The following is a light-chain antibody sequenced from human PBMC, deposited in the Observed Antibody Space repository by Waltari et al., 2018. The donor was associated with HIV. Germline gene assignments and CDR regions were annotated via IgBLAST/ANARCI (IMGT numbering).Light chain of an antibody. J-gene: IGLJ2*01. CDR3: CSYAGSSTSVV. Sequence: QSALAQPASVTGCPGQSLTISCPGSSSDVGSYNLVSRYQQHPGKAPKLMIYEVSKRPGGVSNHFTGSKSGNTAALTISGLQAEDEADYYCCSYAGSSTSVVFGGGTKLTVL. CDR1: SSDVGSYNL. V-gene: IGLV2-23*02. CDR2: EVS.